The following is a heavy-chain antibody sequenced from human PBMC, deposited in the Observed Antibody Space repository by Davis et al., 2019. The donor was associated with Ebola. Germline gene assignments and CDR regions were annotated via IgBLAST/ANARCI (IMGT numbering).Heavy chain of an antibody. D-gene: IGHD4-11*01. J-gene: IGHJ4*02. CDR3: ARVGLHFDY. CDR2: INHSGST. CDR1: GGSFSGYY. Sequence: MPSETLSLTCAVYGGSFSGYYWSWIRQPPGKGLEWIGEINHSGSTNYNPSLKSRVTISVDTSKNQFSLKLSSVTAADTAVYYCARVGLHFDYWGQGTLVTVSS. V-gene: IGHV4-34*01.